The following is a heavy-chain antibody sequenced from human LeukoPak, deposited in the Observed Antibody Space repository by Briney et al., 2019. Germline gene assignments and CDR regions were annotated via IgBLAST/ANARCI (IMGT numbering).Heavy chain of an antibody. D-gene: IGHD3-10*01. J-gene: IGHJ4*02. CDR2: MRNKVYGGTT. Sequence: GRSLRLSCTASGFTFGDYAMSWVRQAPGKGLEWVGFMRNKVYGGTTEYAASVKGRFTISRDDSKSIAYLQMNSLKTEDTAVYYCTRAPITYYYGSGGRNLLYNFDYWGQGTLVTVSS. CDR3: TRAPITYYYGSGGRNLLYNFDY. V-gene: IGHV3-49*04. CDR1: GFTFGDYA.